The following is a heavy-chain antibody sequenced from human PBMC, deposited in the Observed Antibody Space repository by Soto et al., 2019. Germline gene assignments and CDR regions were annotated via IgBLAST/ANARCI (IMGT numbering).Heavy chain of an antibody. V-gene: IGHV1-69*13. CDR2: IIPIFGTA. Sequence: GASVKVSCKASGGTFSSYAISWVRQAPGQGLEWMGGIIPIFGTANYAQKFQGRVTITADESTSTAYMELSSLRSEDTAVYYCARGDSGSYPQNFVQHWGQGTLVTVSS. D-gene: IGHD1-26*01. CDR1: GGTFSSYA. CDR3: ARGDSGSYPQNFVQH. J-gene: IGHJ1*01.